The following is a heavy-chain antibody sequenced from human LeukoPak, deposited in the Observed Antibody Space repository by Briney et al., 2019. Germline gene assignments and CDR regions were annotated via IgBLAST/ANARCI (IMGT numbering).Heavy chain of an antibody. J-gene: IGHJ3*02. CDR3: ARTWIQLWLDAFDI. CDR1: GYTFTGYY. V-gene: IGHV1-2*02. D-gene: IGHD5-18*01. Sequence: ASVKVSCKASGYTFTGYYMHWVRQAPGQGLEWMGWINPNSGGTNYAQKFQGRVTMTRDTSISTAYMELSRLRSDDTAVYYCARTWIQLWLDAFDIWGQGTMVTVSS. CDR2: INPNSGGT.